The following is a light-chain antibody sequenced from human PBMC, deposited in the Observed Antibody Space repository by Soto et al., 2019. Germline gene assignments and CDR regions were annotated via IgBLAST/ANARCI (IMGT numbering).Light chain of an antibody. CDR2: RDD. J-gene: IGLJ2*01. V-gene: IGLV3-1*01. CDR1: KLGDKY. Sequence: SCELTQPPSVSVSPGQTASITCSGDKLGDKYVCWYQQKPGQSPVLVIYRDDKRPSVIPERFSGSNSGNTATLTISGTQAMDEADYYCQAWDSRIVVFGGGTKVTVL. CDR3: QAWDSRIVV.